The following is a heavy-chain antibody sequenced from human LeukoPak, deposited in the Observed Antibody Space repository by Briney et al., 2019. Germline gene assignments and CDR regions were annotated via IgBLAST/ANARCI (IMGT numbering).Heavy chain of an antibody. J-gene: IGHJ4*02. Sequence: GGPLRLSCAASGFTFSSYSMNWVRQAPGKGLEWVSSISSSSSYIYYADSVKGRFTISRDNAKNSLYLQMNGLRAEDTAVYYCARDQELEGTFDYWGQGTLVTVSS. CDR1: GFTFSSYS. CDR3: ARDQELEGTFDY. CDR2: ISSSSSYI. V-gene: IGHV3-21*01. D-gene: IGHD1-1*01.